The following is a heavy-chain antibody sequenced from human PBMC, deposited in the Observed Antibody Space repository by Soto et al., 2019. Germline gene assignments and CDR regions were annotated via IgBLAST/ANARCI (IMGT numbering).Heavy chain of an antibody. V-gene: IGHV1-3*01. J-gene: IGHJ5*02. Sequence: ASVKVSGKASGYTFTTYTMHWVRQAPGQRLEWMGWINAGNGDTKYSQKFQGRVTITRDTSASTAYMELSSLRSEDTAIYYCARGPPRNWFDPWGQGTLVNVSS. CDR1: GYTFTTYT. CDR3: ARGPPRNWFDP. CDR2: INAGNGDT.